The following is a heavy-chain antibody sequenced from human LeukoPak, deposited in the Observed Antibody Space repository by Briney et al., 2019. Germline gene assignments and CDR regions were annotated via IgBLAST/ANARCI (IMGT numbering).Heavy chain of an antibody. Sequence: GASVKVSCKASGYTFTGYYMHWVRQAPGRGLEWMGWINPNSGGTNYAQKFQGRVTMTRDTSISTAYMELSRLRSDDTAVYYCARDRKIFGRGDYYYMDVWGKGTTVTVSS. CDR2: INPNSGGT. D-gene: IGHD3-3*01. J-gene: IGHJ6*03. CDR1: GYTFTGYY. V-gene: IGHV1-2*02. CDR3: ARDRKIFGRGDYYYMDV.